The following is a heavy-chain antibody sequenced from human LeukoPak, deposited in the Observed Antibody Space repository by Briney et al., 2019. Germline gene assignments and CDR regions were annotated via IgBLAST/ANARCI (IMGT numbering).Heavy chain of an antibody. CDR2: ISSSSTYI. CDR3: AGDYEGNLAFDI. J-gene: IGHJ3*02. Sequence: GGSLRLSCAASGFSLSNCSMNWVRQAPGKGLEWVSSISSSSTYIYYADSLEGRFTISRDSVRNSLYLQMNSLRAEDTAVYYCAGDYEGNLAFDIWGQGTMVTVSS. V-gene: IGHV3-21*01. D-gene: IGHD4-23*01. CDR1: GFSLSNCS.